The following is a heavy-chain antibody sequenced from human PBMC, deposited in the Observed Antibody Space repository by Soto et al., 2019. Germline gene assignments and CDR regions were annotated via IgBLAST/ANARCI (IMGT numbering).Heavy chain of an antibody. CDR2: LSFDASKK. J-gene: IGHJ4*02. CDR3: RVGVAD. Sequence: QVQLVESGGGVVQPGRSLRLSCAASGFNFSAYGMHWVRQAPGTGLELVSLLSFDASKKYYADSVKGRFTISRATSRNTLYLQMNSLRVEDTAVYYCRVGVADWGQGTRVTVSS. CDR1: GFNFSAYG. V-gene: IGHV3-30*03. D-gene: IGHD1-26*01.